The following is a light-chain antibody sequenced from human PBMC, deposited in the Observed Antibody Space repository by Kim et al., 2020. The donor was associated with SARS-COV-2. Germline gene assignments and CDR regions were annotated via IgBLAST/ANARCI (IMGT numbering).Light chain of an antibody. CDR3: NSRDSSGNHYV. CDR2: AKN. CDR1: SLRNYY. Sequence: SSELTQDPAVSVALGQTIRITCQGDSLRNYYASWYQQKPGQAPVLVIYAKNNRPSGIPDRFSGSISGTPASLTITGAQAEDEADYYCNSRDSSGNHYVFGTGTKVTVL. V-gene: IGLV3-19*01. J-gene: IGLJ1*01.